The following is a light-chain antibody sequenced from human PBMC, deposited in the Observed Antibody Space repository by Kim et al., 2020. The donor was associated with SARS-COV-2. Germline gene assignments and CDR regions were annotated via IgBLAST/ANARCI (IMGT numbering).Light chain of an antibody. J-gene: IGLJ2*01. V-gene: IGLV2-14*01. CDR1: SSDIGNYNY. CDR2: DVN. CDR3: SSYTTSGTLL. Sequence: QSALTQPASVSGSPGQSITISCTGTSSDIGNYNYVSWYQQHPGKAPKLMIYDVNKRPSGVSYRFSGSKSGNTASLTISGLQADDEADYYCSSYTTSGTLLFGGGTQLTVL.